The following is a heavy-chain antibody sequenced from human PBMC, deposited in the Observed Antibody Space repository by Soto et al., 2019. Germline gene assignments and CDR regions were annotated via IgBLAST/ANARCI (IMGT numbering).Heavy chain of an antibody. D-gene: IGHD3-22*01. CDR1: GYSFTSYW. V-gene: IGHV5-51*01. J-gene: IGHJ4*02. CDR2: IYPGDSDT. CDR3: ARSVLMDSSARRGYPDY. Sequence: PGESLKISCKGSGYSFTSYWIGWVRQMPGKGLEWRGIIYPGDSDTRYSPSFQGQGTISADKYISTAYLPWSSLKASDNALYYCARSVLMDSSARRGYPDYWGQGTLVTVSS.